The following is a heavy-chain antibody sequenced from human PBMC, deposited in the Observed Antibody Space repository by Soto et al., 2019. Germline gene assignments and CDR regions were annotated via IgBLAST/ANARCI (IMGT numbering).Heavy chain of an antibody. CDR1: GGSISSYY. D-gene: IGHD4-17*01. J-gene: IGHJ4*02. CDR3: ARMAVGYGDRWALQVSGGFDY. CDR2: IYYSGST. Sequence: SETLSLTCTVSGGSISSYYWSWIRQPPGKGLEWIGYIYYSGSTNYNPSLKSRVTISVDTSKNQFSLKLSSVTAADTAVYYCARMAVGYGDRWALQVSGGFDYWVQGTLVTVSS. V-gene: IGHV4-59*01.